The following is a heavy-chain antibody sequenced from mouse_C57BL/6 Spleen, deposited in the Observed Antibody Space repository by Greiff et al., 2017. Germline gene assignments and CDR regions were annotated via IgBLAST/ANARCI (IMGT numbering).Heavy chain of an antibody. V-gene: IGHV6-6*01. D-gene: IGHD1-1*01. Sequence: DVKLQESGGGLVQPGGSMKLSCAASGFTFSDAWMDWVRQSPGQGLEWVAEIRNKANNHATYYAESVKGRFTISRDESKSSVYLQMNSLRAEDTGIYYCTRSGTTVGFDYWGQGTTLTVSS. CDR3: TRSGTTVGFDY. J-gene: IGHJ2*01. CDR2: IRNKANNHAT. CDR1: GFTFSDAW.